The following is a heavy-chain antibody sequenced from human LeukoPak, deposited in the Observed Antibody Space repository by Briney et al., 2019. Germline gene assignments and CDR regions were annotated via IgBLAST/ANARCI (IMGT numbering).Heavy chain of an antibody. CDR1: GDSISSSSYY. CDR2: IYYSGST. J-gene: IGHJ4*02. D-gene: IGHD6-13*01. V-gene: IGHV4-39*07. Sequence: SETLSLTCTVSGDSISSSSYYWGWIRQPPGKGLEWIGSIYYSGSTYYNPSLKSRVTISVDTSKNQFSLKLSSVTAADTAVYYCARDGGLLAAADTNWGQGTLVTVSS. CDR3: ARDGGLLAAADTN.